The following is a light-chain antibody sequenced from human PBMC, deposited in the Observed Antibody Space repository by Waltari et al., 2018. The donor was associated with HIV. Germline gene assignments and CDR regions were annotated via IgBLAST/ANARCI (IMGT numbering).Light chain of an antibody. CDR2: DAA. CDR1: QSVSSY. V-gene: IGKV3-11*01. CDR3: QQRSNWPPLT. Sequence: EIVLTQSPATLSLSPGERATLSCRASQSVSSYLAWYQQTPGQAPRLLIYDAANRATGIPARFRGSGSGTDVTPTISSLEPEDIAVYYCQQRSNWPPLTFGGGTKVEIK. J-gene: IGKJ4*01.